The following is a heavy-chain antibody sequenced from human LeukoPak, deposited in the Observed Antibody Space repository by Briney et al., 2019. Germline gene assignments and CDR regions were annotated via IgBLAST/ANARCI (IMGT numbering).Heavy chain of an antibody. CDR1: GGSISSHY. Sequence: PSETLSLTCTVSGGSISSHYWSWIRQPPGKGLEWIGYIYQSGSTNYNPSLKSRVTMSVDTSKNQFSLQLSSVTAADTAVYYCARDTIFGYYYYMDVWGKGITVTVSS. V-gene: IGHV4-59*11. CDR2: IYQSGST. CDR3: ARDTIFGYYYYMDV. D-gene: IGHD3-3*01. J-gene: IGHJ6*03.